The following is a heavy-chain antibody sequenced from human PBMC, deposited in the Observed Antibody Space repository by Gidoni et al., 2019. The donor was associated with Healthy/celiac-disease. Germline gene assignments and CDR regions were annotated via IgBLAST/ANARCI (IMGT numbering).Heavy chain of an antibody. D-gene: IGHD2-2*01. V-gene: IGHV3-73*02. CDR2: IRSKANSYAT. J-gene: IGHJ4*02. CDR1: GFTFSGPA. Sequence: EVQLVESGRGLVQPGGSLKLSCAPSGFTFSGPAMHWARQASGKGLEWVGRIRSKANSYATAYAASVKGRFTISRDDSKNTAYLQMNSLKTEDTAVYYCTSVRIGVYCSRTSCQLPRDYWGQGTLVTVSS. CDR3: TSVRIGVYCSRTSCQLPRDY.